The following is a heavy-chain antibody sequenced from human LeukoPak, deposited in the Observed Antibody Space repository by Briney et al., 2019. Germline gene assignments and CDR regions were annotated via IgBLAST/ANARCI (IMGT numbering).Heavy chain of an antibody. J-gene: IGHJ3*02. CDR2: IYSGGST. V-gene: IGHV3-53*01. CDR3: ARGRVATIWRKWHSSSSYDAFDI. Sequence: GGSLRLSCAASGFTVSSNYMSWVRQAPGKGLEWVSVIYSGGSTYYADSVKGRFTISRDNSKNTLYLQMNSLRAEDTAVYYCARGRVATIWRKWHSSSSYDAFDIWGQGTMVTVSS. D-gene: IGHD5-12*01. CDR1: GFTVSSNY.